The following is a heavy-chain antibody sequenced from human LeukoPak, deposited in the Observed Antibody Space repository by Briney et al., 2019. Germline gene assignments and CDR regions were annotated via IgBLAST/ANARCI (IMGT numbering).Heavy chain of an antibody. Sequence: PGGSLRLSCAASGFTFSSYSMNWVRQAPGKGLEWVSSISSSSSYIYYADSVKGRFTISRDNAKNSLYLQMNSLRAEDTAVYYCATHYYYDSSGYYFFDYWGQGTLVTVSS. D-gene: IGHD3-22*01. CDR1: GFTFSSYS. V-gene: IGHV3-21*01. J-gene: IGHJ4*02. CDR2: ISSSSSYI. CDR3: ATHYYYDSSGYYFFDY.